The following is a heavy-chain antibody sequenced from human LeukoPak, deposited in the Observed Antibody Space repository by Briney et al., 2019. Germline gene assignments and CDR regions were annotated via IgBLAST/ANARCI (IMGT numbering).Heavy chain of an antibody. CDR2: IYPGESDT. V-gene: IGHV5-51*01. CDR1: RYNFTSYW. J-gene: IGHJ6*03. D-gene: IGHD6-13*01. CDR3: ASQREQQLVSQYYYYMDV. Sequence: GKSLKISCKGSRYNFTSYWIGSARQLPGKGLEWMGIIYPGESDTRYRPSFQGQVNISADKSVSTAYLQWSSREASDTAMYYCASQREQQLVSQYYYYMDVWGKGTTVTVSS.